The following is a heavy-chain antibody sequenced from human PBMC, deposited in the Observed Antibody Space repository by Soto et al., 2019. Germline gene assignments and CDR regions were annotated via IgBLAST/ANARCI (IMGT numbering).Heavy chain of an antibody. CDR2: LSGSGDTT. D-gene: IGHD3-10*01. Sequence: EVQLLESGGGLVQPGGSLRLSCAASGFTFSSYAMSWVRQAPGKGLEWVSALSGSGDTTYYADSVKGRFTISRDNSKNTLYLQMNSLRTEGTAIYYCARDYYGSGSSDYWGQGTLVTVSS. CDR1: GFTFSSYA. CDR3: ARDYYGSGSSDY. V-gene: IGHV3-23*01. J-gene: IGHJ4*02.